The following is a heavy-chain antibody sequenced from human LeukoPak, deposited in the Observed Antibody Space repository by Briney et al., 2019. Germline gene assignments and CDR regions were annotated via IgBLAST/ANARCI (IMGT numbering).Heavy chain of an antibody. V-gene: IGHV3-49*04. J-gene: IGHJ4*02. D-gene: IGHD3-3*01. Sequence: GGSLRLSCTASGFTFGDYAMSWVRQAPGKGLEWVGFIRSKAYGGTTEYAASVKGRFTISGDDSKSIAYLQMNSLKTEDTAVYYCTRTYPNQIFGVVILSLLFDYWGQGTLVTVSS. CDR3: TRTYPNQIFGVVILSLLFDY. CDR1: GFTFGDYA. CDR2: IRSKAYGGTT.